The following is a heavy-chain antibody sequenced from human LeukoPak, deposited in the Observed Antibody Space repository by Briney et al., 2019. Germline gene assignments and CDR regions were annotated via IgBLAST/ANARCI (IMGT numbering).Heavy chain of an antibody. J-gene: IGHJ4*02. CDR1: GGTFSSYA. CDR3: ARDSGSYSGSDDY. V-gene: IGHV1-69*06. D-gene: IGHD1-26*01. CDR2: IIPIFGTA. Sequence: SVKVSCKASGGTFSSYAISWVRQAPGQGLEWMGGIIPIFGTANYAQKFQGRVTITADKSTSTAYMELSSLRSEDTAVYYCARDSGSYSGSDDYWGQGTLVTVSS.